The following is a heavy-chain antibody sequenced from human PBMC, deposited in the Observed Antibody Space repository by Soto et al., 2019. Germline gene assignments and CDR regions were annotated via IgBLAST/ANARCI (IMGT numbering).Heavy chain of an antibody. CDR1: GFTFSSYW. CDR2: INSDGSST. V-gene: IGHV3-74*01. D-gene: IGHD6-13*01. Sequence: EVQLVESGGGLVQPGGSLRLSCAASGFTFSSYWMHWVRQAPGKGLVWVSRINSDGSSTSYADSVKGRFTISRDNAKKTLYRQMNSLRAEDTAVYYCARDEAAQYYFDYWGQGTLVTVSS. J-gene: IGHJ4*02. CDR3: ARDEAAQYYFDY.